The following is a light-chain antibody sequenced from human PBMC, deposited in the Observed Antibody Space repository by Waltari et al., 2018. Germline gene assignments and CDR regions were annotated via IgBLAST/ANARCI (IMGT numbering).Light chain of an antibody. CDR3: SSYTSSSTRV. J-gene: IGLJ3*02. CDR2: DVT. V-gene: IGLV2-14*03. CDR1: SSDVGGYNY. Sequence: QSALTQSASVSGSPGQSITLSCTGTSSDVGGYNYVSWYQQHPDKAPKLLIYDVTKRPWGVSYRVSASKSGNTASLTISGLQAEDEGYYYCSSYTSSSTRVFVGGTKLTVL.